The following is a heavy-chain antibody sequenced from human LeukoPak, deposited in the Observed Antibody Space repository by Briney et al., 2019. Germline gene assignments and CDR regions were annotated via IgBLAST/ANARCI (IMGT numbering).Heavy chain of an antibody. CDR1: GFTFSSYG. CDR3: AKGDARWELGYIDY. CDR2: IRYDGSNK. Sequence: GGSLRLSCAASGFTFSSYGIHWVRQAPGKGLEWVAFIRYDGSNKYFADSVKGRFTISRDNSKNTLYLQMNSLRAEDTAVYYCAKGDARWELGYIDYWGQGTLVTVSP. D-gene: IGHD1-26*01. V-gene: IGHV3-30*02. J-gene: IGHJ4*02.